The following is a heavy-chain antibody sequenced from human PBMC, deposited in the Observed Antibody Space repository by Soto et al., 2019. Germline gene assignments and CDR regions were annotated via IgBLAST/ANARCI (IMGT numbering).Heavy chain of an antibody. V-gene: IGHV5-51*01. CDR3: AASIFYYGMDV. CDR2: IYPGDSDT. CDR1: GYTFTIYW. Sequence: GESLKISCKGSGYTFTIYWIGWVRQMPGKGLEWMGIIYPGDSDTKYNPSFQGQVTISADKSITTTYLRWTSLKASDTAIYYCAASIFYYGMDVWGQGTTVTVS. J-gene: IGHJ6*02.